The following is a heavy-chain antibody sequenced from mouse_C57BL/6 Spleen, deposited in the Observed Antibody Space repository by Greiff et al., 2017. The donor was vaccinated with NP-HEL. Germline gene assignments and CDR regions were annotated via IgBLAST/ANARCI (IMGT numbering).Heavy chain of an antibody. Sequence: EVQLMESEGGLVQPGSSMKLSCTASGFTFSAYYMAWVRQVPGKGLEWVANINYDGSSTYYLDSLKSRFILSRDNAKNILYLQMSSLKSEDTATYYCARDGGVTTVVAPYWYFDVWGTGTTVTVSS. D-gene: IGHD1-1*01. J-gene: IGHJ1*03. CDR3: ARDGGVTTVVAPYWYFDV. V-gene: IGHV5-16*01. CDR1: GFTFSAYY. CDR2: INYDGSST.